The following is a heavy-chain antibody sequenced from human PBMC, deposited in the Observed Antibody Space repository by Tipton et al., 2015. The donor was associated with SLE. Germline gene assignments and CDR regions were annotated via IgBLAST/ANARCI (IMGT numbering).Heavy chain of an antibody. V-gene: IGHV3-11*04. Sequence: SLRLSCAASGFYFSDYYMTWIRQAPGKGLEWLAHISSSSFTIYYADSVKGRFTISRDNSKNMLYLQMNSLRPEDTAVYFCARRITLDYWGQGTLVTVSS. CDR2: ISSSSFTI. J-gene: IGHJ4*02. CDR3: ARRITLDY. CDR1: GFYFSDYY. D-gene: IGHD3-16*01.